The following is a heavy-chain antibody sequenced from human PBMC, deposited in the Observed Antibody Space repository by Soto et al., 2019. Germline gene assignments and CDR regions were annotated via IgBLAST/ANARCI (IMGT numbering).Heavy chain of an antibody. CDR2: INHSGST. CDR1: GGSFSGYY. V-gene: IGHV4-34*01. J-gene: IGHJ4*02. CDR3: ARGGDFWSGYYYY. Sequence: PSETLSLTCAVYGGSFSGYYWSWIRQPPGKGLEWIGEINHSGSTNYNPSLKSRVTISVDTSKNQFSLKLSSVTAADTAVYYCARGGDFWSGYYYYWGQGTLVTVS. D-gene: IGHD3-3*01.